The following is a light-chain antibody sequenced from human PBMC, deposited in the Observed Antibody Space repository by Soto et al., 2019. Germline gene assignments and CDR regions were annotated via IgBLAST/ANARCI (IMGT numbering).Light chain of an antibody. CDR1: QSVSSSY. CDR2: GAS. CDR3: QQYGSLPFT. Sequence: EIVLTQSPGTLSLSPGERATLSCRASQSVSSSYLAWYQQKPGQAPRLLIYGASSRATGIPDRFSGSGSGTDFTLIISRLEPEDFAVYYCQQYGSLPFTFGGGTKVEIK. V-gene: IGKV3-20*01. J-gene: IGKJ4*01.